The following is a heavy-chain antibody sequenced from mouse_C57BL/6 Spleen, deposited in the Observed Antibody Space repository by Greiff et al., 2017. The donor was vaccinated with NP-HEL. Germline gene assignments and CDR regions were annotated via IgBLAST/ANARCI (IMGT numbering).Heavy chain of an antibody. CDR1: GYTFTSYG. CDR2: IYPRSGNP. Sequence: VQLQQSGAELARPGASVKLSCKASGYTFTSYGISWVKQRTGQGLEWIGEIYPRSGNPYYNEKLKGKATLTADKSSSTAYMELRSLTSEDSAVYFCAREERSYGNYPYWYFDVWGTGTTVTVSS. V-gene: IGHV1-81*01. J-gene: IGHJ1*03. D-gene: IGHD2-1*01. CDR3: AREERSYGNYPYWYFDV.